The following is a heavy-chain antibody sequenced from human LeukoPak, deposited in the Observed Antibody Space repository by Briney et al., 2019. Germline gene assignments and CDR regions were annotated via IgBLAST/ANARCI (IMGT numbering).Heavy chain of an antibody. Sequence: SETLSLTCSVSGGSISSTGHYWGWIRQSPEKGLDWIGSIYSNGNTYYNPSVKSRVTMSVDTSKNQFSLELTSMTAAETAVYYCARSATVTTGYFDYWGQGALVTVSS. J-gene: IGHJ4*02. CDR2: IYSNGNT. CDR3: ARSATVTTGYFDY. CDR1: GGSISSTGHY. V-gene: IGHV4-39*07. D-gene: IGHD4-17*01.